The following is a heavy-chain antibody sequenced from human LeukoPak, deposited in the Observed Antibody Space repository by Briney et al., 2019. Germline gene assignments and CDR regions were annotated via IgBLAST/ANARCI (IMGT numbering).Heavy chain of an antibody. J-gene: IGHJ4*02. CDR3: ASSIAVAAPTDY. CDR1: GYTFTGYY. D-gene: IGHD6-19*01. Sequence: ASVKVSCKASGYTFTGYYMHWVRQAPEQGLEWMGWINPNSGGTNYAQKFQGRVTMTRDTSISTAYMELSRLRSDDTAVYYCASSIAVAAPTDYWGQGTLATVSS. CDR2: INPNSGGT. V-gene: IGHV1-2*02.